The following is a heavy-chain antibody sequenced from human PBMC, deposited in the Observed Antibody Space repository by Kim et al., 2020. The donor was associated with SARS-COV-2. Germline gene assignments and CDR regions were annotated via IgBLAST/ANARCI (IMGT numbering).Heavy chain of an antibody. J-gene: IGHJ4*02. CDR3: ASQGRRGHILTGYYEDYFDY. V-gene: IGHV4-39*01. CDR1: GGSISSSSYY. CDR2: IYYSGST. Sequence: SETLSLTCTVSGGSISSSSYYWGWIRQPPGKGLEWIGSIYYSGSTYYNPSLKSRVTISVDTSKNQFSLKLSSVTAADTAVYYCASQGRRGHILTGYYEDYFDYWGQGTLVTVSS. D-gene: IGHD3-9*01.